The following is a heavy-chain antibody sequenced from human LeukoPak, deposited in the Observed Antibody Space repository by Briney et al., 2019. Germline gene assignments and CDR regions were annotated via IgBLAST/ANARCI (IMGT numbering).Heavy chain of an antibody. Sequence: RPSETLSLTCTVSGGSISSYYWSWIRQAPGKGLEWIGNIYYSGTTNYSPSLKSRVTISVDTSKNQFSLKLASVTAADTAVYYCARHGILGSITYPLDFWGQGTLVTVSS. D-gene: IGHD3-16*01. CDR2: IYYSGTT. J-gene: IGHJ4*02. CDR3: ARHGILGSITYPLDF. CDR1: GGSISSYY. V-gene: IGHV4-59*08.